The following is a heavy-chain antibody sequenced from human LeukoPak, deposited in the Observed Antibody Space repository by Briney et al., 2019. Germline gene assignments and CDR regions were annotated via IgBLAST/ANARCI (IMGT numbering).Heavy chain of an antibody. Sequence: PSETLSLTCTVSAGSISSSSYYWGWIRQTPGKGLEWIESFRYSGNTYYNPSLKSRVTISVDTSKNQFSLNLSSVTAADTAVYYCARDRYVYDSSGYYLGFDYWGQGTMVTVSS. CDR1: AGSISSSSYY. CDR2: FRYSGNT. D-gene: IGHD3-22*01. J-gene: IGHJ4*02. CDR3: ARDRYVYDSSGYYLGFDY. V-gene: IGHV4-39*07.